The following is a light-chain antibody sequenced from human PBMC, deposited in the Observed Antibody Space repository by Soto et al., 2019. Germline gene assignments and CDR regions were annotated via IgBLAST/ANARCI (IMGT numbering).Light chain of an antibody. CDR3: HQYDNAPQT. CDR1: QSVSSY. Sequence: EIELTPSPATLSLSPGGRTTLXWRASQSVSSYLAWYQQKPGQAPRLLIYDASNRATGIPARFSGSGSGTDFTLTISSLEPEDFAVYYCHQYDNAPQTYGQGTKVDIK. CDR2: DAS. J-gene: IGKJ2*01. V-gene: IGKV3-11*01.